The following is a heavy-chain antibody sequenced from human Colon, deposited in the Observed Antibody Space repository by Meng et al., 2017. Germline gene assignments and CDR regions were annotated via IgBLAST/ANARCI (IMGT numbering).Heavy chain of an antibody. Sequence: GSLRLSCAVSGGSVSSYNWWSWVRQAPGKGLEWIGEIYHNGNTNYNPSLKSRVTMSVDNSKSEFSLRLSSVTAADTAMYYCARAGIYSLDFWGQGTLVTVSS. CDR3: ARAGIYSLDF. CDR1: GGSVSSYNW. D-gene: IGHD2/OR15-2a*01. J-gene: IGHJ4*02. CDR2: IYHNGNT. V-gene: IGHV4-4*02.